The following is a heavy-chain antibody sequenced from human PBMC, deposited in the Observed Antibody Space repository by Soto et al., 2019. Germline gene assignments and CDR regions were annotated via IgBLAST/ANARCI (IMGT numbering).Heavy chain of an antibody. CDR3: ARDGSMVRGVIAPDFDY. CDR2: ISAYNGNT. Sequence: GASVEVSCKASGYTVTSYGISWVRQAPGQGLEWMGWISAYNGNTNYAQKLQGRVTMTTDTSTSTAYMELRSLRSDDTAVYYCARDGSMVRGVIAPDFDYWGQGTLVTVSS. J-gene: IGHJ4*02. CDR1: GYTVTSYG. V-gene: IGHV1-18*01. D-gene: IGHD3-10*01.